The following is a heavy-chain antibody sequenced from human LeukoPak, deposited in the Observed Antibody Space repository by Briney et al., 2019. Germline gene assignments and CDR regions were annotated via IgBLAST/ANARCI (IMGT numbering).Heavy chain of an antibody. CDR1: GGSISSYY. CDR2: IYYSGST. Sequence: PSETLSLTCTVSGGSISSYYWSWIRQPPGKGLEWIGYIYYSGSTNYNPSLKSRVTISVDTSKNQFSLKLSSVTAADTAVYYCARGEDSSGYYYSWFDPWGQGTLVTVSS. V-gene: IGHV4-59*01. D-gene: IGHD3-22*01. CDR3: ARGEDSSGYYYSWFDP. J-gene: IGHJ5*02.